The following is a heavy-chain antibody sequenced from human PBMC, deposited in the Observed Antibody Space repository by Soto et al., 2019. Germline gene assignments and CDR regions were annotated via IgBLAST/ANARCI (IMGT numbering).Heavy chain of an antibody. Sequence: QVQLVESGGGVVQPGRSLRLSCAASGFTFSSYGMHWVRQAPGKGLEWVAVISYDGSNKYYADSVKGRFTISRDNSKNTLYLQMNSLRAEDTAVYYGANGHYGDDVSVDYWGQGTLVTVSS. V-gene: IGHV3-30*18. J-gene: IGHJ4*02. CDR2: ISYDGSNK. D-gene: IGHD4-17*01. CDR1: GFTFSSYG. CDR3: ANGHYGDDVSVDY.